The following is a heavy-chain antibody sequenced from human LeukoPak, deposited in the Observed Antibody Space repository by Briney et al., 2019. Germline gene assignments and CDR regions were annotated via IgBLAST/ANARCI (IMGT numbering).Heavy chain of an antibody. Sequence: GGSLRLSCAASGFTFSSYAMHWVRQAPGKGLEWVAVISYDGSNKYYADSVKGRFTISRDNSKNTLYLQMNSLRAEDTAVYYCAKDPWELSTYAFDIWGQGTMVTVSS. V-gene: IGHV3-30-3*01. D-gene: IGHD1-26*01. CDR3: AKDPWELSTYAFDI. CDR1: GFTFSSYA. CDR2: ISYDGSNK. J-gene: IGHJ3*02.